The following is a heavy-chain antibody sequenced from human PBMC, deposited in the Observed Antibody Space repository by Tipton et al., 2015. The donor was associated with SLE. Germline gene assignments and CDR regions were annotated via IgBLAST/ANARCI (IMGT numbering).Heavy chain of an antibody. Sequence: SLRLSCAASGFSFDDFAMSWVRQAPGKGLEWVSHITWNGGTTVYADSVRGRFTISRDNAKNSLYLQMNSLRAEDTAVYYCARTARVGDYWGQGTLVTVSS. D-gene: IGHD2-15*01. CDR3: ARTARVGDY. V-gene: IGHV3-20*04. CDR1: GFSFDDFA. CDR2: ITWNGGTT. J-gene: IGHJ4*02.